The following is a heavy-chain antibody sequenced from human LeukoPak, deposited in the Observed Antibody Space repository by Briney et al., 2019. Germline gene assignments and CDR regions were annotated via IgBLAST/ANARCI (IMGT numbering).Heavy chain of an antibody. D-gene: IGHD3-16*02. CDR3: ARLREITFGGVIGIDY. J-gene: IGHJ4*02. CDR2: ISGSGGST. CDR1: GLTFSSYG. Sequence: PGGSLRLSCAASGLTFSSYGMSWVRQAPGKGLEGVSAISGSGGSTYYADSVKGRFTISRDNSKNRLYLQMNSLRAEDTAVYYCARLREITFGGVIGIDYWGQGTLVTVSS. V-gene: IGHV3-23*01.